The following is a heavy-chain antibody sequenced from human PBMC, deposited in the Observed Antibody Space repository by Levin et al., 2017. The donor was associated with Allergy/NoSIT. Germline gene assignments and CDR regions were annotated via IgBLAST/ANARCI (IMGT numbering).Heavy chain of an antibody. CDR1: GYTFTGYS. CDR3: ARDLYGDPPDY. V-gene: IGHV1-2*02. Sequence: GESLKISCKTSGYTFTGYSINWVRQAPGQGLDWMGWINPNTGDTNYAQKFQGRVTMTRDTSISTAYLEVSRLRSDDTAVYFCARDLYGDPPDYWGQGTLVTVSS. CDR2: INPNTGDT. J-gene: IGHJ4*02. D-gene: IGHD4-17*01.